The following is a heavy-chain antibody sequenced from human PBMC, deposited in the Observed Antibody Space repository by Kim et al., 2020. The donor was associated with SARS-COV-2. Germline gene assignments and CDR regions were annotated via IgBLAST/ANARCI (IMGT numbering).Heavy chain of an antibody. CDR1: GGSISNYY. V-gene: IGHV4-59*13. D-gene: IGHD5-12*01. J-gene: IGHJ4*02. CDR3: ARGWGWIGSF. CDR2: IYNSGST. Sequence: SETLSLTCTVSGGSISNYYWNWIRQPPGKGPEWIGYIYNSGSTNYNPSLKSRVTISVDTSKNQFSLELTSVTAADTAVYYCARGWGWIGSFWDQGTLVTVSS.